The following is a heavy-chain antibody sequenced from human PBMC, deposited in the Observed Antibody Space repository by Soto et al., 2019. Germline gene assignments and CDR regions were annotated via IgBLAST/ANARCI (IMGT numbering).Heavy chain of an antibody. CDR2: IKSTKDGGTI. J-gene: IGHJ5*02. CDR1: GFTLSYVW. V-gene: IGHV3-15*01. Sequence: GGSLRLSCAASGFTLSYVWMSWVRQAPGKGLEWVGRIKSTKDGGTIDYAAPVKDRFIISRDDSENTLHLQMNTLRTEDTAVYHCAMDLAVGGGPVGFDPWGQGTLVTVSS. CDR3: AMDLAVGGGPVGFDP. D-gene: IGHD3-16*01.